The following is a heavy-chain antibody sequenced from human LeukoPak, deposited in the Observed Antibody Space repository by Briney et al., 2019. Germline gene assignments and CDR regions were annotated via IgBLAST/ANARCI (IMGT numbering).Heavy chain of an antibody. CDR2: IYYTGST. CDR1: GGSISRDY. CDR3: ARVFHAFDI. J-gene: IGHJ3*02. V-gene: IGHV4-59*01. D-gene: IGHD2/OR15-2a*01. Sequence: SETLSLTCTVSGGSISRDYWSWIRQPPGKGLEWIGYIYYTGSTNYNPSLKSRVTISVDTSKNQFSLKLSSVTAADTAVYYCARVFHAFDIWGQGTTVTVSS.